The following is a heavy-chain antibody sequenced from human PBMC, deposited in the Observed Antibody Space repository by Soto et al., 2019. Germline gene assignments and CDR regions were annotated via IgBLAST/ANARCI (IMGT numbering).Heavy chain of an antibody. Sequence: QVQLRESGPGLVKPSQTLSLTCTVSGGSISSGVYYWNWIRQHPGKGLEWMGYIYYSGNTHCNPSLKSRVTMSVDTSKNQFSLKLTSLTAADTAVYYCALMEYGERFFDLWGRGTLVTISS. V-gene: IGHV4-31*03. CDR1: GGSISSGVYY. CDR3: ALMEYGERFFDL. J-gene: IGHJ2*01. CDR2: IYYSGNT. D-gene: IGHD4-17*01.